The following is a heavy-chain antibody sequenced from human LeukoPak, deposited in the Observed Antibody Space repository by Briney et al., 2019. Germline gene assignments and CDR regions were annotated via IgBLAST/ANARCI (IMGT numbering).Heavy chain of an antibody. CDR3: ARDRRTGETDY. V-gene: IGHV4-31*03. CDR2: IYYSGST. J-gene: IGHJ4*02. Sequence: SETLSLTCTVSGGSISSGGYYWSWIRQHPGKGLEWIGYIYYSGSTYYNPSLKSRVTISVDTSKNQFSLKPSSVTAADTAVYYCARDRRTGETDYWGQGTLVTVSS. CDR1: GGSISSGGYY. D-gene: IGHD1-1*01.